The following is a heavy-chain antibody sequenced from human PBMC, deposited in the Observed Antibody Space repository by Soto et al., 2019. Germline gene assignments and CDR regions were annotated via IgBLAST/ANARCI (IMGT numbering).Heavy chain of an antibody. D-gene: IGHD2-2*01. CDR2: MNPNSGNT. V-gene: IGHV1-8*01. Sequence: SVQVYWPPSGYSFTRYDISFWRQATGQGLEWMGWMNPNSGNTGYAQKFQGRVTMTRNTSISTAYMELSSLRSEDTAAYYCVRGVVPGRFDYWGQGTLVTGYS. J-gene: IGHJ4*02. CDR3: VRGVVPGRFDY. CDR1: GYSFTRYD.